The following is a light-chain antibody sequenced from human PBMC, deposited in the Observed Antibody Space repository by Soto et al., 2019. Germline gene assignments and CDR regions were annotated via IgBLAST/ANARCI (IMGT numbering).Light chain of an antibody. CDR1: HPISRW. V-gene: IGKV1-5*03. CDR3: QQYHAYSRT. CDR2: MAS. Sequence: DIQMTQSPSTLSASVVDRVTITCRASHPISRWLAWYQHKPGTAPKLLVYMASNLQSGVPSRFSGSGSGTEFTLSISSLQPDDFATYYCQQYHAYSRTFGQGTKVDIK. J-gene: IGKJ1*01.